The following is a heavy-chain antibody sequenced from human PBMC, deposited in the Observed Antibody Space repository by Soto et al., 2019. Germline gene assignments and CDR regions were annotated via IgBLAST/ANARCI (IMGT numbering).Heavy chain of an antibody. D-gene: IGHD3-10*01. CDR2: FDPEDGET. Sequence: ASVKVSCKVSGYTLTELSMHWMRQAPGKGLEWMGGFDPEDGETIYAQKFQGRVTMTEDTSTDTAYMELSSLRSGDTAVYYCATGGLYYYGSGSYSSGWWGQGTLVTVSS. J-gene: IGHJ4*02. CDR3: ATGGLYYYGSGSYSSGW. V-gene: IGHV1-24*01. CDR1: GYTLTELS.